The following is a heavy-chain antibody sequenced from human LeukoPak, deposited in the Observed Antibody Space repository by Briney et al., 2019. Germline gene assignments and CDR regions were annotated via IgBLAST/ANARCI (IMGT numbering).Heavy chain of an antibody. CDR1: GYTFTSYG. J-gene: IGHJ3*02. V-gene: IGHV1-18*01. CDR2: VSTYNDDT. CDR3: ARDWFCGGAGCYDTLDI. Sequence: ASVKVSCKASGYTFTSYGLSWVRQAPGRGLQWMGWVSTYNDDTNYAQNFQGKVTMSRDTSTSTAYMELRNLRFDDTAVYYCARDWFCGGAGCYDTLDIWGQGTMVTVSS. D-gene: IGHD2-21*01.